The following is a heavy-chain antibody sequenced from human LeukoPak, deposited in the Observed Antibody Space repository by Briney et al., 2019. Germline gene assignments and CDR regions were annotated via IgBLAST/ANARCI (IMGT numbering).Heavy chain of an antibody. CDR2: IYYSGST. J-gene: IGHJ2*01. V-gene: IGHV4-59*01. D-gene: IGHD3-22*01. CDR1: GGSFSGYY. Sequence: SSETLSLTCAAYGGSFSGYYWSWIRQPPGKGLEWIGYIYYSGSTNYNPSLKSRVTISVDTSKNQFSLKLSSVTAADTAVYYCAREGHYYDSSGFFDLWGRGTLVTVSS. CDR3: AREGHYYDSSGFFDL.